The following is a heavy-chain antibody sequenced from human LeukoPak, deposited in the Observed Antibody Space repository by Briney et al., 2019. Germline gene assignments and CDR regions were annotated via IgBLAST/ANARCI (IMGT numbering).Heavy chain of an antibody. V-gene: IGHV4-34*01. CDR1: GGSFSGYY. Sequence: SETLSLTCAVYGGSFSGYYWSWIRQPPGKGLEWVGEINHSGSTNYNPSLKSRVTISVDTSKNQFSLKLSSVTAADTAVYYCARTRISSSSSYYYYGMDVWGQGTTVTVSS. D-gene: IGHD6-6*01. J-gene: IGHJ6*02. CDR3: ARTRISSSSSYYYYGMDV. CDR2: INHSGST.